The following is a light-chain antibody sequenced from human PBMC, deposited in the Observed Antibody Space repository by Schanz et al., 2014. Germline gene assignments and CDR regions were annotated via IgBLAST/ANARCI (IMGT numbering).Light chain of an antibody. CDR2: EVV. CDR3: SSYAGSNNFR. CDR1: SSDVGSYNL. V-gene: IGLV2-23*02. Sequence: QSALTQPPSASGSPGQSITISCTGTSSDVGSYNLVSWYQQHPGKAPKLILFEVVKRPSGVSDRFSGSKSGKTASLTISGLQTEDEADYYCSSYAGSNNFRFGGGTKLTVL. J-gene: IGLJ2*01.